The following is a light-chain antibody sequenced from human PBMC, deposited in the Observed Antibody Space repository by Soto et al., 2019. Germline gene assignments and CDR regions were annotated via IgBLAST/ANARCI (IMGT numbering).Light chain of an antibody. V-gene: IGKV3-15*01. Sequence: IVMTQAPDTRSGSPGERETLSCRASQSVSIDLAWYQQSPGQAPRLLIYGASTRATGIPVRFSGSASGTEFTPTISSLQSEDFAVYHCQEYDKWPRTVGQETKVDIK. J-gene: IGKJ1*01. CDR2: GAS. CDR1: QSVSID. CDR3: QEYDKWPRT.